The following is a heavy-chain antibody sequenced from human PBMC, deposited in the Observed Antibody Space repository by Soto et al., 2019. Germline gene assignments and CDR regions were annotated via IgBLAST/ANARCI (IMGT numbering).Heavy chain of an antibody. V-gene: IGHV3-33*01. J-gene: IGHJ5*02. CDR2: IWYDGTKK. CDR1: GFSLRTYG. Sequence: QVQLVESGGGVVQSGRSLTLSCAASGFSLRTYGMQWLRRAPGKGLEWVAFIWYDGTKKFYANSVKGRSTISKDNSNNILYLQMSGLRAEDTAVYYCARDVVTAVAGSVNWFGPWGQGTLVTVSS. D-gene: IGHD6-19*01. CDR3: ARDVVTAVAGSVNWFGP.